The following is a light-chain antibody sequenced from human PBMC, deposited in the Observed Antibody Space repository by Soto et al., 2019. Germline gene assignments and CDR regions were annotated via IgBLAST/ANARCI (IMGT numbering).Light chain of an antibody. CDR3: SSYTSSSTVI. CDR1: SSDVGGYDY. V-gene: IGLV2-11*01. Sequence: QSALTQPPSVSGSPGQSVTISCTGTSSDVGGYDYVSWYQQHPGKAPKLLIYDVTKRPSGVPDRFSGSKSANTASLTISGLQAEDEADYYCSSYTSSSTVIFGGGTKLTVL. J-gene: IGLJ2*01. CDR2: DVT.